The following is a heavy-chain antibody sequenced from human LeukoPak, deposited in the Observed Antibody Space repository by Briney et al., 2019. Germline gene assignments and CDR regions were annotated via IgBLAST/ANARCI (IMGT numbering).Heavy chain of an antibody. CDR3: ATDYDSSGIFDY. Sequence: GGSLRLSCAASGFTFSSYTMNWVRQAPGKGLEGVSYISSSSSTKYYADSVKGRFAISRDNAKNSLYLQMISLRAEDTAVYYCATDYDSSGIFDYWGQGTLVTVSS. CDR1: GFTFSSYT. CDR2: ISSSSSTK. J-gene: IGHJ4*02. V-gene: IGHV3-48*01. D-gene: IGHD3-22*01.